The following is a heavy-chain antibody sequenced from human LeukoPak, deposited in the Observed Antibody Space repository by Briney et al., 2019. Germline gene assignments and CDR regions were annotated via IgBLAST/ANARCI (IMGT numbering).Heavy chain of an antibody. Sequence: GGSLRLSCVASGFAISSNYISWVRQAPGKGLEWVSVIHSGGDTYYVDSVKDRFTISSDNSHNTVYLQMNSLRAEDTAVYYCVRHRGVYSDRAMDVWGQGTTVTV. V-gene: IGHV3-66*04. CDR1: GFAISSNY. CDR2: IHSGGDT. D-gene: IGHD4-17*01. J-gene: IGHJ6*02. CDR3: VRHRGVYSDRAMDV.